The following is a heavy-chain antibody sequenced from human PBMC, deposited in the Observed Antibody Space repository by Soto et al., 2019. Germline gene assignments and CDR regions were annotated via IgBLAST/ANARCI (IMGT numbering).Heavy chain of an antibody. CDR1: GFTFSSYA. CDR3: ASESSLVGSYYGMVV. V-gene: IGHV3-30-3*01. D-gene: IGHD6-6*01. CDR2: ISYDGSNK. J-gene: IGHJ6*04. Sequence: QVQLVESGGGVVQPGRSLRLSCAASGFTFSSYAMHWVRQAPGKGLEWVAVISYDGSNKYYADSVKGRFTISRDNTKNTLYLQINRLRAEDTAVYHCASESSLVGSYYGMVVWGKGTTVTVSS.